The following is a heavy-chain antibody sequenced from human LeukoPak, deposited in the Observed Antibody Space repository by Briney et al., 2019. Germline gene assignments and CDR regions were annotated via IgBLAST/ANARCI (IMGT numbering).Heavy chain of an antibody. V-gene: IGHV1-18*01. CDR3: ARAPSTSTNWFDP. CDR2: ISAYNGNT. J-gene: IGHJ5*02. D-gene: IGHD2/OR15-2a*01. CDR1: GYTFINYG. Sequence: GASVKVSCKTSGYTFINYGITWVRQAPGQGPEWMGWISAYNGNTNYAQKLQGRLTMTTDTSTNTAYMELRGLRSDDTAVYYCARAPSTSTNWFDPWGQGTLVTVSS.